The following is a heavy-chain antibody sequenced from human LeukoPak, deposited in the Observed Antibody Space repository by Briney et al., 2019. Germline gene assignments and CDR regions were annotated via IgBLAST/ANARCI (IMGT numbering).Heavy chain of an antibody. CDR2: INAGKGNT. CDR1: GYTFTSYA. D-gene: IGHD2-8*01. CDR3: ARAPRGYCTNGVCYSSYNWFDP. Sequence: ASVKVSCKASGYTFTSYAMHWVRQAPGQRLEWMGWINAGKGNTKYSQKFQGRVTITRDTSASTAYMELSSLRSEDTAVYYCARAPRGYCTNGVCYSSYNWFDPWGQGTLVTVSS. V-gene: IGHV1-3*01. J-gene: IGHJ5*02.